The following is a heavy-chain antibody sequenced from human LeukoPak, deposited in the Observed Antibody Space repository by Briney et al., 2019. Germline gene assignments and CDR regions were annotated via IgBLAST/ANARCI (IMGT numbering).Heavy chain of an antibody. CDR3: ARGGDGDYSSDDFDY. V-gene: IGHV4-34*01. CDR1: GGSFSSYY. J-gene: IGHJ4*02. Sequence: TLSLTCAVYGGSFSSYYWSWIRQPPGKGLEWIGEINHSGSTNYNPSLKSRVTISVDTSKNQFSLKLSSVTAADTAVYYCARGGDGDYSSDDFDYWGQGTLVTVSS. D-gene: IGHD4-11*01. CDR2: INHSGST.